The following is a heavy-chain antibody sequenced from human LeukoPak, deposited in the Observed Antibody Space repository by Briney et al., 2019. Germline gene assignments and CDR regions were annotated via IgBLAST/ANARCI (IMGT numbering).Heavy chain of an antibody. Sequence: SETLSLTCAVYGGSFSGYYWSWIRQPPGKGLEWTGEINHSGSTNYNPSLKSRVTISVDTSKNQFSLKLSSVTAADTAVYYCARRITMVRGVIIRDLTFDYWGQGTLVTVSS. CDR1: GGSFSGYY. D-gene: IGHD3-10*01. J-gene: IGHJ4*02. CDR3: ARRITMVRGVIIRDLTFDY. V-gene: IGHV4-34*01. CDR2: INHSGST.